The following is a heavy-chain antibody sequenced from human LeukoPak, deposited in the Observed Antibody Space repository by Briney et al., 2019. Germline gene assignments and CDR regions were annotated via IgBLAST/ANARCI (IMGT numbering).Heavy chain of an antibody. J-gene: IGHJ4*02. CDR3: TRVGYIDEGIDY. CDR2: IRQDGSKK. CDR1: GFPFSSYW. Sequence: GGSLRLSCVASGFPFSSYWMTWVRQAPGKGLEWVANIRQDGSKKSYVDSVKGRFTISRDNAKNSLYLQMNSLRAEDTAIYYCTRVGYIDEGIDYWGQGTLVTASS. D-gene: IGHD5-24*01. V-gene: IGHV3-7*04.